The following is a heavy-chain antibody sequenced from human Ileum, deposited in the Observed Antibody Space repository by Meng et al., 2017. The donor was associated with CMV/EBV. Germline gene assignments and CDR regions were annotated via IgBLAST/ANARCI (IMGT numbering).Heavy chain of an antibody. CDR2: LSSSGTAI. D-gene: IGHD6-13*01. Sequence: GESLKISCAASGFTFSDSYMTWIRQAPGKGLEWLSYLSSSGTAIYYADSVKGRFTVSRDNPTNSLYLQMNSLRAEDTAVYYCAREFSSSWYIDYWGQGTLVTVSS. CDR3: AREFSSSWYIDY. V-gene: IGHV3-11*01. CDR1: GFTFSDSY. J-gene: IGHJ4*02.